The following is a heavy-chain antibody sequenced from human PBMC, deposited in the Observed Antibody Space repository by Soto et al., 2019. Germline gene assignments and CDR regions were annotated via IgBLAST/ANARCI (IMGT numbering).Heavy chain of an antibody. V-gene: IGHV1-18*01. J-gene: IGHJ5*02. Sequence: ASVKVSCEASGYTFTSYGISWVRQAPGQGLEWMGWNSAYNGNTNYAQKLQGRVTMTTDTSTSTAYMELRSLRSDDTVVYYCAREAILGRVVGFDPWGQGTLVTVSS. CDR3: AREAILGRVVGFDP. CDR2: NSAYNGNT. CDR1: GYTFTSYG. D-gene: IGHD3-3*01.